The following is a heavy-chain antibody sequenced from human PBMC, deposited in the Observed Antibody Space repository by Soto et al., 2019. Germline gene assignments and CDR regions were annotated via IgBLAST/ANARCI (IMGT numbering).Heavy chain of an antibody. CDR2: IFYIGTT. CDR1: GGSISRYY. CDR3: ARHGGENSGYDYDAFHI. Sequence: SETLSLTCTVSGGSISRYYWSWIRQPPGKGLEWIGYIFYIGTTYYSPSLKSRVTISVDTSKNQFSLNLSSVTAADTAVYYCARHGGENSGYDYDAFHIWGQGTMVTVSS. D-gene: IGHD5-12*01. J-gene: IGHJ3*02. V-gene: IGHV4-59*08.